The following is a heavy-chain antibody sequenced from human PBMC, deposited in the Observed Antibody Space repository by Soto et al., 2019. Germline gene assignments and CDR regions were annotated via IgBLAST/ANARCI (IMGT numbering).Heavy chain of an antibody. CDR3: ARDRGYCSRTSCYIEGPRSMWYYHYAMDV. J-gene: IGHJ6*02. D-gene: IGHD2-2*02. CDR2: FYSSGKT. V-gene: IGHV4-4*07. Sequence: SETLSLTCTVSGGSISSSFWSWIRQPAGKGLEWIGRFYSSGKTNYNPSRRSRVTMSVDTSKNQFSLKLGSVTAADTAVYYCARDRGYCSRTSCYIEGPRSMWYYHYAMDVWGQGTTVTVSS. CDR1: GGSISSSF.